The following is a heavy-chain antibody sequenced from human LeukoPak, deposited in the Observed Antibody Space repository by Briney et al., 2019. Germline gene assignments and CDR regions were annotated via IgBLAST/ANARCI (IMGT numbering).Heavy chain of an antibody. CDR2: ISTYNGNT. V-gene: IGHV1-18*01. D-gene: IGHD5-24*01. Sequence: ASVKVSCKASDYTFTSYGISWVRQAPGQGLEWMGWISTYNGNTNSAQKLQGRVTMTTDTSTSTAYMELRSLRSEDTAVYYCARDNSVRDEAWWFNPWGQGTLVTVSS. CDR1: DYTFTSYG. CDR3: ARDNSVRDEAWWFNP. J-gene: IGHJ5*02.